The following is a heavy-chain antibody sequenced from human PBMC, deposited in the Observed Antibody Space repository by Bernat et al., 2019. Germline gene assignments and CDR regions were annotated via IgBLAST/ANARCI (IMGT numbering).Heavy chain of an antibody. D-gene: IGHD7-27*01. J-gene: IGHJ4*02. CDR3: TTLSTTKFSDGNRGVDY. Sequence: EVQLVESGGGLEKSGGSLRLSCAASGFTFSNAWMNWVRQAPGKGLEWVGRIKRKSDGGTTDYAATVTGRFTNSRDDSKNTLYLQMNSLKTEDTAVYYCTTLSTTKFSDGNRGVDYWGQGALVTVSS. V-gene: IGHV3-15*07. CDR1: GFTFSNAW. CDR2: IKRKSDGGTT.